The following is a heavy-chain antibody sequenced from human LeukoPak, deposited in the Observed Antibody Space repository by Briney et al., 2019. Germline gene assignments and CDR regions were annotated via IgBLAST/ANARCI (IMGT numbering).Heavy chain of an antibody. CDR2: IKQDGSEK. CDR3: ARGHRYSGCCFDY. D-gene: IGHD1-26*01. J-gene: IGHJ4*02. V-gene: IGHV3-7*01. CDR1: GFTLSRFW. Sequence: GGSLRLSCAASGFTLSRFWMSWVRQAPGKGVEGVANIKQDGSEKYYVDSVKGRFTISRDNAKNSLYLQMNSMRVEDTAVYYCARGHRYSGCCFDYWGQGTLVTVSS.